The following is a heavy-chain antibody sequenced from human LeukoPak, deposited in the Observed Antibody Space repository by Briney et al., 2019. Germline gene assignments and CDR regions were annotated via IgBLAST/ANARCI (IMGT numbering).Heavy chain of an antibody. J-gene: IGHJ5*02. CDR1: GGSISSYY. D-gene: IGHD1-26*01. CDR2: IYYSGST. CDR3: ARLPLPLGATTGGS. V-gene: IGHV4-59*01. Sequence: SETLSLTCTVSGGSISSYYWSWIRQPPGKGLEWIGYIYYSGSTNYNPSLKSRVTISVDTSKNQFSLKLSSVTAADTAVYYCARLPLPLGATTGGSWGQGTLVTVSS.